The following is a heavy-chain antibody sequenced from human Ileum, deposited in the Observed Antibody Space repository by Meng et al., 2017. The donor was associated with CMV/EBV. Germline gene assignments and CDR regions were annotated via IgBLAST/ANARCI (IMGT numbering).Heavy chain of an antibody. Sequence: GESLKISCDASGFTFRTYAMGWVRQAPGKGLEWVSGISGRDGGTYYADSGKGRFTVSRDKSNDTLYLQMNSLRDEDTAVYYCAKPKVGSTVYYYGMEVWGQGTAVTVSS. J-gene: IGHJ6*02. V-gene: IGHV3-23*01. D-gene: IGHD1-26*01. CDR1: GFTFRTYA. CDR3: AKPKVGSTVYYYGMEV. CDR2: ISGRDGGT.